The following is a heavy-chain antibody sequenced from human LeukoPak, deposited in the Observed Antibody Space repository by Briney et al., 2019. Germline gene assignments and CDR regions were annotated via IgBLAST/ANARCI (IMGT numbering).Heavy chain of an antibody. J-gene: IGHJ4*02. CDR2: SSPYNGGT. D-gene: IGHD2-21*01. V-gene: IGHV1-18*01. CDR3: AREWRDCDGGCVTGHFDF. Sequence: ASVKVSCKASGYTFTSYGINWVRQAPGQGPEWMGWSSPYNGGTRYAQKFRGRVTMTTDTSTTTAYMEPTSLESDDSAVYYCAREWRDCDGGCVTGHFDFWGQGTRVTVSS. CDR1: GYTFTSYG.